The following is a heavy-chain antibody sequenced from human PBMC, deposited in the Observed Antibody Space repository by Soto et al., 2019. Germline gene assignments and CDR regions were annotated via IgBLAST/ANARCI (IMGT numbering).Heavy chain of an antibody. Sequence: QVQLVQSGAEVKKPGASVKVSCRASGYTFTNYYMHWVRQAPGQGLEWMGIIHPIVGSTSYAKKFKGCVTLTKDTSTSTVYMELTSLRSDDTAVYYCVRAWLLLNDRPDQYYGLDVWGQGTTVIVYS. CDR3: VRAWLLLNDRPDQYYGLDV. CDR1: GYTFTNYY. CDR2: IHPIVGST. D-gene: IGHD5-12*01. J-gene: IGHJ6*02. V-gene: IGHV1-46*01.